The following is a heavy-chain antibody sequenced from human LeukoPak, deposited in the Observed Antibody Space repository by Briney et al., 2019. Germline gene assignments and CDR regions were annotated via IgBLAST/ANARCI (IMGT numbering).Heavy chain of an antibody. V-gene: IGHV4-34*01. CDR1: GGSFSGYY. CDR3: ARFRFLEWLLPWDYYYYGMDV. J-gene: IGHJ6*02. Sequence: PSETLSLTCAVYGGSFSGYYWSWIRQPPGKGLEWIGEINHSGSTNYNPSLKSRVTISVDTSKNQFSLKLSSVTAADTAVYYCARFRFLEWLLPWDYYYYGMDVWGQGTTVTVSS. CDR2: INHSGST. D-gene: IGHD3-3*01.